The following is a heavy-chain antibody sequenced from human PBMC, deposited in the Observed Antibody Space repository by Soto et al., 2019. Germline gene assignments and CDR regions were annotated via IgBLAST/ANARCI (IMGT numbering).Heavy chain of an antibody. J-gene: IGHJ3*02. CDR3: ARILYYDYIWGGYRQHDAFDI. Sequence: GGSLRLSCAASGFTLRTYDMSWVRQAPGNGLEWVSAISGSGGDTYYADSVKGRFTISRDNSKNTLYLQMNSLRAEDTAVYYCARILYYDYIWGGYRQHDAFDIWGQGTMVTVSS. D-gene: IGHD3-16*02. V-gene: IGHV3-23*01. CDR1: GFTLRTYD. CDR2: ISGSGGDT.